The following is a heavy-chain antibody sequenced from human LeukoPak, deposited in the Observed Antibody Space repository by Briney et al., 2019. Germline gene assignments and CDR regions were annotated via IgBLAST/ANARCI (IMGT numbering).Heavy chain of an antibody. D-gene: IGHD3-9*01. V-gene: IGHV1-69*04. Sequence: SVEVSCKAAGGTFSSYAISWVRQGPGRGLEWMGRISPILGIANYAQKFQGRVTITADKSTSTAYMELSSLRSEDTAVYYCASPVLRYFDWYGMDVWGQGTTVTVSS. CDR1: GGTFSSYA. J-gene: IGHJ6*02. CDR2: ISPILGIA. CDR3: ASPVLRYFDWYGMDV.